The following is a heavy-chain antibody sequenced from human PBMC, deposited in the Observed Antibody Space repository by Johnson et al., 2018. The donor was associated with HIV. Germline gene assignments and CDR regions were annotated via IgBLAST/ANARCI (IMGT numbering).Heavy chain of an antibody. J-gene: IGHJ3*02. CDR2: ISGSGGST. CDR1: GFSFGTYA. Sequence: VQLVESGGGVVQPGRSLRLSCAASGFSFGTYAMHWVRQAPGKGLEWVSAISGSGGSTYYADSVKGRFTISRDNSKNTLYLQMNSLRAEDTAVYYCAKQETSPAAGTFGAFDIWGQGTMVTVSS. D-gene: IGHD6-13*01. V-gene: IGHV3-23*04. CDR3: AKQETSPAAGTFGAFDI.